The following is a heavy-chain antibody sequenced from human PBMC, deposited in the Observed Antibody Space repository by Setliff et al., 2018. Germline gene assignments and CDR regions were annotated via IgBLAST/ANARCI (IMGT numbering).Heavy chain of an antibody. J-gene: IGHJ4*02. V-gene: IGHV1-69*10. CDR3: ARDSSQWLVRRYFDY. D-gene: IGHD6-19*01. Sequence: SVKVSCKASGGTFSSYAISWVRQAPGQGLEWMGGIIPILGIANYAQKFQGRVTITADKSTGTAYMELSSLRSEDTAVYYCARDSSQWLVRRYFDYWGQGTLVTVSS. CDR2: IIPILGIA. CDR1: GGTFSSYA.